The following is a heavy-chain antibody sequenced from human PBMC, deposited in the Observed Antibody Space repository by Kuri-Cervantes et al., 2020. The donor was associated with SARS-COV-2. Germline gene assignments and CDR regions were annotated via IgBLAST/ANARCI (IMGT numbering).Heavy chain of an antibody. D-gene: IGHD2-2*01. CDR2: VYHSGST. Sequence: SCTVSGGSISSSSYYWNWIRQAPGGGLEWIGYVYHSGSTYSNPSLRSRVTISLDTPNDQFSLHLTSVTAADTAVYYCARGYCSSSSCYRYGGSYFEHWGQGTLVTVSS. CDR1: GGSISSSSYY. V-gene: IGHV4-30-4*08. J-gene: IGHJ1*01. CDR3: ARGYCSSSSCYRYGGSYFEH.